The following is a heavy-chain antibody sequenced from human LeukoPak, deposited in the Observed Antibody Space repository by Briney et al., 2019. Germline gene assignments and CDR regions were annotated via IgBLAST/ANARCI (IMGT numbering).Heavy chain of an antibody. Sequence: ASVKVSCKASGYTFTSYDINWVRQATGQGLEWMGWMNPNSGNTGYAQKFQGRVTMTRNTSISTAYMELSSLRSEDTAEYYCARRGYCTTTTCPVAQDWGQGTLVTVSS. CDR3: ARRGYCTTTTCPVAQD. V-gene: IGHV1-8*01. D-gene: IGHD2-2*01. CDR1: GYTFTSYD. J-gene: IGHJ4*02. CDR2: MNPNSGNT.